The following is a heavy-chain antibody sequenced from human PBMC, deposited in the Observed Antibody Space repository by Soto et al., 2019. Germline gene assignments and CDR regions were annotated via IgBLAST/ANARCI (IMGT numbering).Heavy chain of an antibody. V-gene: IGHV1-18*01. D-gene: IGHD3-10*01. CDR1: GYTFTSYG. CDR3: ARDRPYYYGSGSYRSFDY. CDR2: ISAYNGNT. J-gene: IGHJ4*02. Sequence: ASVKVSCKASGYTFTSYGISWVRQAPGQGLEWMGWISAYNGNTNYAQKLQGRVTMTTDISTSTAYMELRSLRSDDTAVYYCARDRPYYYGSGSYRSFDYWGQGTLVTVSS.